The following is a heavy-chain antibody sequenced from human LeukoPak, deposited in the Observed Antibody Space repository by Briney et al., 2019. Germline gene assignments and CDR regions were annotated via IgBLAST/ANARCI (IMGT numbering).Heavy chain of an antibody. Sequence: QPGGSLRLSCAASGFTFSSYAMHWVRQAPGKGLEWVAVISYDGSNKYYADSVKGRFTISRDNSKNTLYLQMNSLRAEDTAVYYCARDFHRYLYDSSGHYTAFDIWGQGTMVTVSS. CDR3: ARDFHRYLYDSSGHYTAFDI. D-gene: IGHD3-22*01. CDR2: ISYDGSNK. V-gene: IGHV3-30*04. J-gene: IGHJ3*02. CDR1: GFTFSSYA.